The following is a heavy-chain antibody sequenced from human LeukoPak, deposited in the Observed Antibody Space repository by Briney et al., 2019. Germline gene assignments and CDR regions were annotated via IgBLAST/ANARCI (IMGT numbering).Heavy chain of an antibody. V-gene: IGHV4-34*01. CDR1: GGSFSGYY. CDR3: ARGGGPNY. D-gene: IGHD3-16*01. Sequence: SETLSLTCAVYGGSFSGYYWSWIRQPPGKGLEWIGEINHSGSTNYNPSLKSRVTISVDTSKNQFSLKLSSVTAADTAVYYYARGGGPNYWGQGTLVTVSS. J-gene: IGHJ4*02. CDR2: INHSGST.